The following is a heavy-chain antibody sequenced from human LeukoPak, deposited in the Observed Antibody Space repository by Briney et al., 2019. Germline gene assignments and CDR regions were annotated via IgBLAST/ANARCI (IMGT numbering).Heavy chain of an antibody. CDR1: GGSLTGYY. CDR3: AGPSECCGSAFRL. J-gene: IGHJ2*01. CDR2: LSHGGDT. Sequence: SETLSLTCAVYGGSLTGYYMSWIRQSPGKGLEWLGELSHGGDTNYNPYLKRRGTTLVDHYTNHIPQLLISLIAAEHAGYFYAGPSECCGSAFRLWGRGTLVTVSS. D-gene: IGHD1-26*01. V-gene: IGHV4-34*01.